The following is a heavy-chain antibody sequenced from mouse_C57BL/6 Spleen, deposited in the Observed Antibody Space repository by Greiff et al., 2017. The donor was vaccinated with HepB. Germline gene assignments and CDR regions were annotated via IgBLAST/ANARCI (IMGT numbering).Heavy chain of an antibody. Sequence: EVQVVESGAELVRPGASVKLSCTASGFNIKDDYMHWVKQRPEQGLEWIGWIDPENGDTEYASKFQGKATITADTSSNTAYLQLSSLTSEDTAVYYCTTGGTVVATNYWGQGTTLTVSS. D-gene: IGHD1-1*01. J-gene: IGHJ2*01. CDR3: TTGGTVVATNY. V-gene: IGHV14-4*01. CDR1: GFNIKDDY. CDR2: IDPENGDT.